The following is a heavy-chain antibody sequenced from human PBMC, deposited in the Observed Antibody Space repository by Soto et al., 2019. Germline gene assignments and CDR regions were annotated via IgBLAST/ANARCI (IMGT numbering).Heavy chain of an antibody. J-gene: IGHJ4*02. V-gene: IGHV1-46*01. CDR2: INPSGGST. CDR1: GYTFTSYY. Sequence: GASVKVSCKASGYTFTSYYMHWVRQAPGQGLEWMGIINPSGGSTSYAQKFQGRVTMTRDTSTSTVYMELSSLRSEDTAVYYCARPGEPLTSITQYDYWGQGTLVTVSS. CDR3: ARPGEPLTSITQYDY. D-gene: IGHD3-9*01.